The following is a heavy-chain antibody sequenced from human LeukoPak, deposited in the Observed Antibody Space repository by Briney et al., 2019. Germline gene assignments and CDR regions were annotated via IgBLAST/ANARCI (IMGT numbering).Heavy chain of an antibody. CDR1: GFTFSSYE. Sequence: PGGSPRLSCAASGFTFSSYEMNWVRQAPGKGLEWVSYISSSGSTIYYADSVKGRFTISRDNAKNSLYLQMNSLRAEDTAVYYCARAPYSSGWYGFDYWGQGTLVTVSS. J-gene: IGHJ4*02. CDR3: ARAPYSSGWYGFDY. V-gene: IGHV3-48*03. CDR2: ISSSGSTI. D-gene: IGHD6-19*01.